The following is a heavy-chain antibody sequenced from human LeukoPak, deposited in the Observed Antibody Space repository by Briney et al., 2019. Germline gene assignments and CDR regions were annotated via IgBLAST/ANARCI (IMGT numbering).Heavy chain of an antibody. V-gene: IGHV1-18*01. Sequence: GPVKVSCKASGYTFTSYGISWVRQAPGQGLEGMGWISAYNGNTNYAQKLQGRVTMTTDTSTSTAYMELRSLRSDDTAVYYCASASLLWFGEATSFDYWGQGTLVTVSS. J-gene: IGHJ4*02. CDR1: GYTFTSYG. CDR2: ISAYNGNT. D-gene: IGHD3-10*01. CDR3: ASASLLWFGEATSFDY.